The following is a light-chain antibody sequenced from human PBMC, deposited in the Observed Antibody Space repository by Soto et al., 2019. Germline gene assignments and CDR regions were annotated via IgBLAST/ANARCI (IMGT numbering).Light chain of an antibody. CDR3: PRYGRSWT. V-gene: IGKV3-20*01. CDR2: GAS. CDR1: PSVSSSY. Sequence: ESVLIRVGGSRFKYPRERATLSYSASPSVSSSYFAWYQQKHGHAPRPLIDGASSGSTGLPDRFSGGGSGADFTLTISRLVPQDLAVYFCPRYGRSWTFRQGTKVDIK. J-gene: IGKJ1*01.